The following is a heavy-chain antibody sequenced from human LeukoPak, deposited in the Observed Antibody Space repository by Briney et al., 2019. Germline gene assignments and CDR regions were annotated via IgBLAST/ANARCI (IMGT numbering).Heavy chain of an antibody. Sequence: SGGSLRLSCAASGFTFSSYAMHWVRQAPGKGLEWVSAISGSGGSTYYADSVKGRFTISRDNSKNTLYLQMNSLRAEDTAVYYCAKRLDYDSIIGYWGQGTLVTVSS. V-gene: IGHV3-23*01. CDR3: AKRLDYDSIIGY. J-gene: IGHJ4*02. D-gene: IGHD3-22*01. CDR2: ISGSGGST. CDR1: GFTFSSYA.